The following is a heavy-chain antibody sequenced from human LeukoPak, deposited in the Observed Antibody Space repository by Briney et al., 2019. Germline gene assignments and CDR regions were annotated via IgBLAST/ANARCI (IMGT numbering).Heavy chain of an antibody. CDR2: MNPNSGNT. J-gene: IGHJ5*02. CDR1: GYTFTSYD. D-gene: IGHD2-2*01. V-gene: IGHV1-8*01. Sequence: GASVKVSCKASGYTFTSYDINWVRQATGQGLEWMGWMNPNSGNTGYAQKFQGRVTMTRNTSISTAYMELSSLRSEDTAVHYCAQRVGYCSSTSCYNWFDPWGQGTLVTVSS. CDR3: AQRVGYCSSTSCYNWFDP.